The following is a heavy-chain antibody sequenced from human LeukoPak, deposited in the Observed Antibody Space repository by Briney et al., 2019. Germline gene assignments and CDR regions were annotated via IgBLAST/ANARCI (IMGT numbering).Heavy chain of an antibody. CDR3: AKEEKAAWSSFDY. J-gene: IGHJ4*02. V-gene: IGHV3-30-3*01. Sequence: PGGSLRLSCAASGFTFSSYAMHWVRQAPGKGLEWVAVISYDGSNKYYADSVKGRFTISRDNSKNTLYLQMNSLRAEDTAVYYCAKEEKAAWSSFDYWGQGTLVTVSS. CDR2: ISYDGSNK. CDR1: GFTFSSYA.